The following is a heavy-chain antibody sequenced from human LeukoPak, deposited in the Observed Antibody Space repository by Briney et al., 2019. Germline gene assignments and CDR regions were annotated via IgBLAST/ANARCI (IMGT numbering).Heavy chain of an antibody. CDR3: ARACYKDYCSSTSWYGRSYYYGMDV. CDR1: GGSISSGGYS. J-gene: IGHJ6*04. V-gene: IGHV4-30-2*01. Sequence: PSQTLSLTCAVSGGSISSGGYSWSWIRQPPGKGLEWIGYIYHSGSTYYNPSLKSRFTISVDRSKNQLSLKLSSVTAADTAVYYCARACYKDYCSSTSWYGRSYYYGMDVWGKGTTVSVSS. CDR2: IYHSGST. D-gene: IGHD2-2*01.